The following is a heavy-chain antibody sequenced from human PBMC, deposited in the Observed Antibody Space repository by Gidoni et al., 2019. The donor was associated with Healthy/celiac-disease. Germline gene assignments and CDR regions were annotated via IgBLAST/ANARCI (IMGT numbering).Heavy chain of an antibody. V-gene: IGHV3-30*18. CDR1: GFTFSSYG. J-gene: IGHJ4*02. D-gene: IGHD2-2*02. Sequence: QVQLVESGGGVVQPGRSLRLSCAASGFTFSSYGLHWVRQAPGKGLEWVSVISYDGSNKYYADSVKGRFTISRDNSKNTLYLQMNSLRAEDTAVYYCAKDWGAVVVPAAIGFDYWGQGTLVTVSS. CDR2: ISYDGSNK. CDR3: AKDWGAVVVPAAIGFDY.